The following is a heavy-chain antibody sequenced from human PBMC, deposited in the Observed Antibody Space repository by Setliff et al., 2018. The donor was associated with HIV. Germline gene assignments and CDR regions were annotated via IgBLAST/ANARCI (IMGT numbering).Heavy chain of an antibody. Sequence: GGSLRLSCTASGFTFSIYSMNWVRQAPGKGLEWVSSISSSGKYIYYADSVKGRFTISRGNAKNSLYLQMNSLRVEDTAIYYCARENYYGSGTHFFDDWGQGTLVTVSS. CDR2: ISSSGKYI. J-gene: IGHJ4*02. V-gene: IGHV3-21*01. CDR1: GFTFSIYS. CDR3: ARENYYGSGTHFFDD. D-gene: IGHD3-10*01.